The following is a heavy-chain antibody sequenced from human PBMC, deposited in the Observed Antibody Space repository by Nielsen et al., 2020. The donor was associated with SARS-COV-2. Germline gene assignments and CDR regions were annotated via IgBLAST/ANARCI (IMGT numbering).Heavy chain of an antibody. CDR3: ASCQYGSGSYPLTYYYYDMDV. CDR1: GYTFTSYD. J-gene: IGHJ6*02. V-gene: IGHV1-8*01. CDR2: MNPNSGNT. D-gene: IGHD3-10*01. Sequence: ASVKVSCKASGYTFTSYDINWVRQATGQGLEWMGWMNPNSGNTGYAQKFQGRVTMTRNTSISTAYMELSSLRSEDTAVYYCASCQYGSGSYPLTYYYYDMDVWGQGTTVTVSS.